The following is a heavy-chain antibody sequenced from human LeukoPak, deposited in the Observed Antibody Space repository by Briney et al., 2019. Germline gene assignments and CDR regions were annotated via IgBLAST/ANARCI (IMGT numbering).Heavy chain of an antibody. D-gene: IGHD3-22*01. V-gene: IGHV3-7*01. CDR1: GFTFRSYW. Sequence: PGGSLRLSCAASGFTFRSYWMSWVRQAPGKGLEWVANINQGGSVKYYVDSVKGRFTISRDDAKNSLYLQMNSLRAEDTAVYYCARDPNYDSSGYYPLDYWGQGTLVTVSS. CDR3: ARDPNYDSSGYYPLDY. CDR2: INQGGSVK. J-gene: IGHJ4*02.